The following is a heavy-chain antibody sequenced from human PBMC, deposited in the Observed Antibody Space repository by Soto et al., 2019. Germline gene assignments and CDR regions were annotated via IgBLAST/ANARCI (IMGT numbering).Heavy chain of an antibody. CDR3: ARPPEAAGRPAAYYYGLGV. Sequence: GGSLRLSCEASGFSFSSYGMHWVRQAPGKGLEWVAVIWYDGSNKYYGDSVKGRFTISRDNSKNTVYLQMNSLRVDDTAVYYCARPPEAAGRPAAYYYGLGVWGQGTTVTVSS. J-gene: IGHJ6*02. D-gene: IGHD6-13*01. CDR2: IWYDGSNK. V-gene: IGHV3-33*01. CDR1: GFSFSSYG.